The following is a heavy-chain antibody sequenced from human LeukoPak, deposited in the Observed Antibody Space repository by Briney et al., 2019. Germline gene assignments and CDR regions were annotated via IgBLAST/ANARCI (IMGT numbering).Heavy chain of an antibody. CDR3: ARSPLYCSATSCYTIDS. V-gene: IGHV1-8*01. J-gene: IGHJ4*02. D-gene: IGHD2-2*02. CDR1: GYTFTSYD. Sequence: GASVKVSCKASGYTFTSYDINWVRQATGQGLEWMGWMNPNSGNTGYAQKFQGRVTMTRNTSISTAYMELSSLRSDDTALYYCARSPLYCSATSCYTIDSWGPGTLVTVSS. CDR2: MNPNSGNT.